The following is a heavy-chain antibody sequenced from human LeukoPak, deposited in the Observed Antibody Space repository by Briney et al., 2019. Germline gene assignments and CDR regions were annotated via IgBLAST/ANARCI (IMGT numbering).Heavy chain of an antibody. CDR2: INPNSGGT. V-gene: IGHV1-2*02. CDR3: ARDAGNYDILTGYYMEYYFDY. Sequence: ASVKVSCKASGYTFTCYYMHWVRQAPGQGLEWMGWINPNSGGTNYAQKFQGRVTMTRDTSISTAYMELSRLRSDYTAVYYCARDAGNYDILTGYYMEYYFDYWGQGTLVTVSS. D-gene: IGHD3-9*01. J-gene: IGHJ4*02. CDR1: GYTFTCYY.